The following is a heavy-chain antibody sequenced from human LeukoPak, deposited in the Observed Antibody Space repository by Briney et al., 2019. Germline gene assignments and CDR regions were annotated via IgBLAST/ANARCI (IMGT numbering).Heavy chain of an antibody. V-gene: IGHV3-23*01. D-gene: IGHD6-6*01. CDR1: GFTFSSYA. Sequence: GGSLRLSCAASGFTFSSYAMSWVRQAPGKGLEWVSAISGSGGSTYYADSVKGRFTISRDNSKNTLYLQMNSLRAEDTAVYYCAKVEYSVRYRYLQHWGQGTLVTVSS. CDR3: AKVEYSVRYRYLQH. J-gene: IGHJ1*01. CDR2: ISGSGGST.